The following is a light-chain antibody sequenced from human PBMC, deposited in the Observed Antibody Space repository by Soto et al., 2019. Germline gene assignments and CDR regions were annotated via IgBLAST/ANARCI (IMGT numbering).Light chain of an antibody. CDR3: QQYGSSLIT. Sequence: VWPQSQDTLSLSPGERATLSCRASQSVSNNYLAWYQQKPGQAPRLLIYGASNRATGIPDRFSGSGSGTDFTLTISRLEPEDFAVYYCQQYGSSLITFGQGTKVDNK. J-gene: IGKJ1*01. V-gene: IGKV3-20*01. CDR2: GAS. CDR1: QSVSNNY.